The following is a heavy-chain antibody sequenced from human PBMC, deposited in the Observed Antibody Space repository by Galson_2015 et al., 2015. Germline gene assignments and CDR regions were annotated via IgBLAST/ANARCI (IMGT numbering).Heavy chain of an antibody. Sequence: SLRLSCAASGFTFSSYDMHWVRQAPGKGLEWVAVISYDGSNKYYADSVKGRFTISRDNSKNTLYLQMNSLRADDTAVYYCARDRDYGSVSAYVDYWGQGTLVTVSS. J-gene: IGHJ4*02. D-gene: IGHD3-10*01. CDR2: ISYDGSNK. CDR1: GFTFSSYD. V-gene: IGHV3-30-3*01. CDR3: ARDRDYGSVSAYVDY.